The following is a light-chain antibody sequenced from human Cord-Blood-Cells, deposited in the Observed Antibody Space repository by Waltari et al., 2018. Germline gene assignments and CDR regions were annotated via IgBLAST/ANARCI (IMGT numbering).Light chain of an antibody. J-gene: IGKJ5*01. Sequence: DFQLTQPPSSLAASVGDRVTITCRASQSISSYLNWYQQKPGKAPNPLIYAASSLQSGVPSRFSGSGSETDFTLTISSLQPEDFATYYCQQSYSTPITFGQGTRLEIK. CDR3: QQSYSTPIT. V-gene: IGKV1-39*01. CDR1: QSISSY. CDR2: AAS.